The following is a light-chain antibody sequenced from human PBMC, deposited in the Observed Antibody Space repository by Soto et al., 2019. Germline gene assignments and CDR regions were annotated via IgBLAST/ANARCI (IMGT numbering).Light chain of an antibody. J-gene: IGKJ4*01. V-gene: IGKV1-9*01. CDR2: LAS. Sequence: IQLTQSPSSLSASVGDRVTITCRASQGIRNYLASYQQKPGKAPNLLIYLASTLQGGVPSRFSGSGSGTDFSLTISSLQPEDVATYYCQYLNSFPLTFGGGTKVELK. CDR1: QGIRNY. CDR3: QYLNSFPLT.